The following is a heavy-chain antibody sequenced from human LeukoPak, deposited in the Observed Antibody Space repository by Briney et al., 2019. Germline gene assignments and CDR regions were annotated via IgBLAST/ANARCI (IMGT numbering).Heavy chain of an antibody. J-gene: IGHJ4*02. CDR1: GFTFSSYA. V-gene: IGHV3-23*01. CDR3: AKVLRGWSIYFDY. CDR2: ISGSGGSA. D-gene: IGHD6-19*01. Sequence: GGSLRLSCAASGFTFSSYAMSWVRQAPGKGLEWVSAISGSGGSAYYADSVKGRFTISRDNSKNRLYLQMNSLRAEDTAVYYCAKVLRGWSIYFDYWGQGTLVTVSS.